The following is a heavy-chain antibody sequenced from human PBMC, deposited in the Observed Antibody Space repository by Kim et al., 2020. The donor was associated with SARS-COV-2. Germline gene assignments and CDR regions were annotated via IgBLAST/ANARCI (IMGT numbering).Heavy chain of an antibody. D-gene: IGHD6-13*01. J-gene: IGHJ3*02. Sequence: YYRTSLKTRLTIYKDTSKNQVVLTMTNMDPVDTATYYCARISLQLYAFDIWGQGTMVTVSS. CDR3: ARISLQLYAFDI. V-gene: IGHV2-70*01.